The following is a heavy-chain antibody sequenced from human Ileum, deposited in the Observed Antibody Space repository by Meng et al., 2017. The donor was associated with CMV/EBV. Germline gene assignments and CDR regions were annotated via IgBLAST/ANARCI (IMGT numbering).Heavy chain of an antibody. D-gene: IGHD6-19*01. CDR2: ISSSSSYT. CDR1: GFIFSNYY. Sequence: QGELVEAGGGLVKPGGALRLSCAASGFIFSNYYMSWIRQAPGKGLEWVSYISSSSSYTNYADSVRGRFTMSRDNAKNSVYLQMNSLSAEDTAVYYCARGGRNSGWLGYWGQGTLVTVSS. J-gene: IGHJ4*02. CDR3: ARGGRNSGWLGY. V-gene: IGHV3-11*06.